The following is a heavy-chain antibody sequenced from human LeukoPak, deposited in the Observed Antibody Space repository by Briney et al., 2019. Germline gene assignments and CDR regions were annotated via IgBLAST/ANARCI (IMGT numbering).Heavy chain of an antibody. Sequence: ASVKVSCKASGYTYTGYYMHWVRQAPGQGLEWMGWINPNSGGTNYAQKFQGRVTMTRDTSISTAYMEMSRLRSDDTAVYYCASPGVLTGYPLASWGQGTLVTVSS. CDR2: INPNSGGT. CDR3: ASPGVLTGYPLAS. D-gene: IGHD3-9*01. CDR1: GYTYTGYY. V-gene: IGHV1-2*02. J-gene: IGHJ5*02.